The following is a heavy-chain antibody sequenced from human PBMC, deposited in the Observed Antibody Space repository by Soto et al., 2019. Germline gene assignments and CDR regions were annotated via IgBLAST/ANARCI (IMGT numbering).Heavy chain of an antibody. CDR1: GFTFTSSA. J-gene: IGHJ6*02. V-gene: IGHV1-58*01. CDR3: AADLYCSGGSCTPDYYYYGMDV. CDR2: IVVGSGNT. Sequence: QMQLVQSGPEVKKPGTSVKVSCKASGFTFTSSAVQWVRQARGQRLEWIGWIVVGSGNTNYAQKFQERVTITRDMSTSTAYMELSSLRSEDTAVYYCAADLYCSGGSCTPDYYYYGMDVWGQGTTVTVSS. D-gene: IGHD2-15*01.